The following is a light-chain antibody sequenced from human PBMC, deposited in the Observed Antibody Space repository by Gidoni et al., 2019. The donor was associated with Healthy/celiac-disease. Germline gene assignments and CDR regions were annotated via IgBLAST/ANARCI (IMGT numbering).Light chain of an antibody. CDR3: QQRNNWPLFT. J-gene: IGKJ3*01. CDR2: IVS. V-gene: IGKV3-11*01. Sequence: EIVFPQFPAPLSLSPGERATLSCRASQSVSSYFAWYQQKPGQAPRLLIYIVSNRATGIPARFSGSGSGTDFTLTISSREPEDFAVDYCQQRNNWPLFTFXPXTKVDIK. CDR1: QSVSSY.